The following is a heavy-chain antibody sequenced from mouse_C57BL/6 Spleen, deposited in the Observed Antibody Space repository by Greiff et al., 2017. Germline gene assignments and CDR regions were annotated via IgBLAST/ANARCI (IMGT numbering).Heavy chain of an antibody. J-gene: IGHJ2*01. D-gene: IGHD3-2*02. Sequence: QVQLQHSGPELVKPGASVKISCKASGYAFSSSWMNWVKQRPGKGIEWLGRIYPGDGDTNYNGKFKGKATLTADKSYSTAYMQLSSLTSEDSAVYFCASTERAAQATFDYWGQGTTLTVAS. CDR3: ASTERAAQATFDY. V-gene: IGHV1-82*01. CDR1: GYAFSSSW. CDR2: IYPGDGDT.